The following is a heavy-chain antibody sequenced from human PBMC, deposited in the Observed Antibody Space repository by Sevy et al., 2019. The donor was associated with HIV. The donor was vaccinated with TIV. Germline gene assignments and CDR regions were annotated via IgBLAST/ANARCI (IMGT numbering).Heavy chain of an antibody. CDR1: GGSFSGYY. CDR3: ARGAGYCSSTSCDLRYYYYGMDV. Sequence: SETLSLTCAVYGGSFSGYYWSWIRQPPGKGLEWIGEINHSGSTNYNPPLKSRVTISVDTSKNQFSLKLSSVTAADTAVYYCARGAGYCSSTSCDLRYYYYGMDVWGQGTTVTVSS. V-gene: IGHV4-34*01. J-gene: IGHJ6*02. CDR2: INHSGST. D-gene: IGHD2-2*01.